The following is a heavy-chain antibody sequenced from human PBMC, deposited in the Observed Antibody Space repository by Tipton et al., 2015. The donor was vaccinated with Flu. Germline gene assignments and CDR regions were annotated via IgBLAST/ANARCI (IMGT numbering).Heavy chain of an antibody. J-gene: IGHJ4*02. D-gene: IGHD5-12*01. CDR1: GGSVSSGVYY. CDR3: TRRGWI. Sequence: TLSLTRTVSGGSVSSGVYYWSWIRQSPGKGLEWIGNLFDSGKVDYNPALSGRLTISVDPTKSQFSLRLRSVTAADTAVYYCTRRGWIWGQGTRVTVSS. CDR2: LFDSGKV. V-gene: IGHV4-61*08.